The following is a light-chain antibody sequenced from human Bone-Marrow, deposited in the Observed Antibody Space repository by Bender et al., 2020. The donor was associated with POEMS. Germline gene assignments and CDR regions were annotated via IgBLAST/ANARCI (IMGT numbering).Light chain of an antibody. J-gene: IGLJ2*01. CDR3: SSLTTSNSFV. Sequence: SYELTQPPSVSVSPGQTATITCSGEKLGEEYACWYQQKPGQSPVVVIYQDTKRPSGVPDRFSGSKSVNTASLTISGLQTEDEADYYCSSLTTSNSFVFGGGTKLTVL. CDR2: QDT. V-gene: IGLV3-1*01. CDR1: KLGEEY.